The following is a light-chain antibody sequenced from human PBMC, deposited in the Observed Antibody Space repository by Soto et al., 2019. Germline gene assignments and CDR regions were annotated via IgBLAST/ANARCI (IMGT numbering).Light chain of an antibody. CDR2: KAS. V-gene: IGKV1-5*03. CDR1: QSISSW. CDR3: QHYNSYSEA. J-gene: IGKJ1*01. Sequence: DIQMTQSPSTLSASXXDRVTITCRDSQSISSWLAWYQQKPGKAPKXXIYKASHLKSGVPSRFSGSGSGTEFTLTISSLQPDDFATYYCQHYNSYSEAFGQGTKVDIK.